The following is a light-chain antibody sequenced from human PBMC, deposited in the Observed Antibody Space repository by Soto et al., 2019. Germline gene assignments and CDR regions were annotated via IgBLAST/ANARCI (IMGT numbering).Light chain of an antibody. J-gene: IGLJ1*01. CDR2: EVS. CDR3: CSYAGSYTYV. V-gene: IGLV2-23*02. Sequence: QSVLTQPASVSGSPGQSITISVTGTSSNVGSYNLVSWYQQHPGKAPKLMIYEVSKRPSGVSNRFSGSKSGNTASLTISGLQAEDEADYHCCSYAGSYTYVFGPGTKVTVL. CDR1: SSNVGSYNL.